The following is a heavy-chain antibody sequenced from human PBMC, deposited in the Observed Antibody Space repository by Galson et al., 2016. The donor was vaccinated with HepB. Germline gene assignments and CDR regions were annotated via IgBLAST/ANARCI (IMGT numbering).Heavy chain of an antibody. CDR3: GKGGGYGSGWVDY. J-gene: IGHJ4*02. Sequence: SLRLSCAASGFTFSDSWMSWVRQAPGKGLEWVALINPYGGAKFYVDSVKGRFTISRDSAKNSLYLQMNSLRADDTALYYCGKGGGYGSGWVDYWGQGTLVTVSS. CDR2: INPYGGAK. D-gene: IGHD6-19*01. V-gene: IGHV3-7*03. CDR1: GFTFSDSW.